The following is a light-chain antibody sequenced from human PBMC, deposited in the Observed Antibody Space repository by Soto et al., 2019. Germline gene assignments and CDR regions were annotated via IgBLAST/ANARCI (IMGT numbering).Light chain of an antibody. CDR1: QSVSSN. CDR2: GAS. J-gene: IGKJ1*01. V-gene: IGKV3-15*01. Sequence: EIVMTQSPATLSVSPGERATLSCRASQSVSSNLAWYQQKPGQAPRLLIYGASTRATGIPARFSGSGSGTAFTLTSSRLQSEDVSVYYCQQYNNSPTFGQGTKVEIK. CDR3: QQYNNSPT.